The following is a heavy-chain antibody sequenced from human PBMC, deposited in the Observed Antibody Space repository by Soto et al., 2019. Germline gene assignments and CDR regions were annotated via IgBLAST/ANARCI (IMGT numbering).Heavy chain of an antibody. CDR1: GGSISSSSYY. Sequence: QLQLQESGPGLVKPSETLSLTCTVSGGSISSSSYYWGWIRQPPGKGLEWIGYIYYSGSTYYNPSLTSRVPISVDTSKNQFSLKLNSVTAADTAVYYCATSNWFDPWGQGTLVTVSS. CDR3: ATSNWFDP. CDR2: IYYSGST. V-gene: IGHV4-39*01. J-gene: IGHJ5*02.